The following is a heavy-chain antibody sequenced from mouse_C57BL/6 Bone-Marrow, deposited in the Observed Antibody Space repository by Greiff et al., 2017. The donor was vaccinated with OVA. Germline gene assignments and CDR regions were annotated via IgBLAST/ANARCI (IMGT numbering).Heavy chain of an antibody. Sequence: QVQLKQPGAELVRPGTSVKLSCKASGYTFTSYWMHWVKQRPGQGLEWIGVIDPSDSYTNYNQKFKGKATLTVDTSSSTAYMQLSSLTSEDSAVYYCARRANWIDYWGQGTTLTVSS. CDR1: GYTFTSYW. D-gene: IGHD4-1*01. CDR3: ARRANWIDY. V-gene: IGHV1-59*01. J-gene: IGHJ2*01. CDR2: IDPSDSYT.